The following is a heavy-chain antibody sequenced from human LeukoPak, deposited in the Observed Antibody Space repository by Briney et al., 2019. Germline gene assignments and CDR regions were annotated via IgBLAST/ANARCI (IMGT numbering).Heavy chain of an antibody. J-gene: IGHJ6*03. Sequence: SQTLSLTCTVSGGSISSGSYYWSWIRQPAGKGLEWIGRIYTSGSTNYNPSLKSRVTISVDTSKNQFSLKLSSVTAADTAVYYCARGKRVAATNYYYYMDVWGKGTTVTVSS. CDR1: GGSISSGSYY. CDR3: ARGKRVAATNYYYYMDV. CDR2: IYTSGST. V-gene: IGHV4-61*02. D-gene: IGHD2-15*01.